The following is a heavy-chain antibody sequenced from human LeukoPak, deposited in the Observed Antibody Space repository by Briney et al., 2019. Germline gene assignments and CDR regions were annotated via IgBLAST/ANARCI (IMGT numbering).Heavy chain of an antibody. Sequence: PSETLSLTCAVYGGSFSGYHWSWIRQPPGKGLEWIGEINHSGSTNYNPSLKSRVTISVDTSKNQFSLKLSSVTAADTAVYYCARGRQQLVKNFDYWGQGTLVTVSS. D-gene: IGHD6-13*01. V-gene: IGHV4-34*01. J-gene: IGHJ4*02. CDR2: INHSGST. CDR3: ARGRQQLVKNFDY. CDR1: GGSFSGYH.